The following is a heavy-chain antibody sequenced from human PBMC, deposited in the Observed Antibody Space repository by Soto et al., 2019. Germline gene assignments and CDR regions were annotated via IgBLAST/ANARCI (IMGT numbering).Heavy chain of an antibody. D-gene: IGHD3-10*01. J-gene: IGHJ6*04. CDR3: ARVLLWFGETPNEDV. CDR2: INHRGST. CDR1: GGSFSGYY. V-gene: IGHV4-34*01. Sequence: QVQLQQWGAGLLKPSETLSLTCAVYGGSFSGYYWSWIRQPPGKGLEWIGEINHRGSTNYNPSLKSRVTISVDTSKSQFSLKLSSVTAADTAVYYCARVLLWFGETPNEDVWGKGTTVTVSS.